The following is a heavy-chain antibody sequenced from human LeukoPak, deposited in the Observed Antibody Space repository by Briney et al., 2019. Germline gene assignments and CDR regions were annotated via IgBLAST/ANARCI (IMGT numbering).Heavy chain of an antibody. CDR2: FDPEDGET. CDR3: ATHLSYYDSSGSVPFDY. V-gene: IGHV1-24*01. D-gene: IGHD3-22*01. Sequence: ASVKVSCKVSGYTLTELSMHWVRQAPGKGLEWMGGFDPEDGETIYAQKFQGRVTMTEDTSTDTAYMELSSLRSEDTAVYYCATHLSYYDSSGSVPFDYWGQGTLVTVSS. J-gene: IGHJ4*02. CDR1: GYTLTELS.